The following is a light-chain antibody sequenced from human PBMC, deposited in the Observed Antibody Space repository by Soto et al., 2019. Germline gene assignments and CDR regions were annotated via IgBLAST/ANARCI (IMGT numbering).Light chain of an antibody. CDR3: QQYDSSPMYT. CDR1: QSVSSSY. J-gene: IGKJ2*01. Sequence: EIVLTQSPGTLSLSPGERATLSCRASQSVSSSYLAWYQQKPGQAPRLLIFGASSRATGIPDRFSGSGSETDFTLTISRVEPEDFAVYYCQQYDSSPMYTFGQGTKLEIK. V-gene: IGKV3-20*01. CDR2: GAS.